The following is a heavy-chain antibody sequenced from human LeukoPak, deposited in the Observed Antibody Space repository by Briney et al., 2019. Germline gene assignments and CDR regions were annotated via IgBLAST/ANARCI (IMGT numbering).Heavy chain of an antibody. Sequence: PSETLSLTCTVSGGSISSYYWSWIRQPPGKGLEWIGYIYYSGSTNYNPSLKSRVTISVDTSKNQFSLKLSSVTAADTAVYYCARGEAANYYYCGMDVWGQGTTVTVSS. D-gene: IGHD2-15*01. J-gene: IGHJ6*02. CDR2: IYYSGST. CDR3: ARGEAANYYYCGMDV. CDR1: GGSISSYY. V-gene: IGHV4-59*08.